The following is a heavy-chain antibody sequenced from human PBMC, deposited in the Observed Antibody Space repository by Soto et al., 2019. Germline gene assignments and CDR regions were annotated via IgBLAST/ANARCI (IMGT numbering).Heavy chain of an antibody. V-gene: IGHV3-30*18. J-gene: IGHJ6*02. Sequence: PGGALGLSWAASGFPFRSYGMHWVREAPGKGVEGGPLTSSHARNKYNGDSGKSRLTLSSDNPENTLFLPMDSLAVEDTTVYYYANAGGYSSSWYGNYYYYGMDVWGQGTTVTVSS. CDR3: ANAGGYSSSWYGNYYYYGMDV. CDR2: TSSHARNK. CDR1: GFPFRSYG. D-gene: IGHD6-13*01.